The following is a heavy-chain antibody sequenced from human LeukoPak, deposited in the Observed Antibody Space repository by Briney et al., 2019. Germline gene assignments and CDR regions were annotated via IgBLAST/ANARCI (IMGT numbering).Heavy chain of an antibody. J-gene: IGHJ4*02. Sequence: PGGSLRLSCAASGFTFSIYAMSWVRQAPGKGLEWVSGISGSGGSTYYADSAKGRFTISRDNAKNTLYMQMGSLRAEDTAVYYCAKGRDGGYWGQGTLVTVSS. V-gene: IGHV3-23*01. CDR1: GFTFSIYA. CDR3: AKGRDGGY. CDR2: ISGSGGST. D-gene: IGHD3-10*01.